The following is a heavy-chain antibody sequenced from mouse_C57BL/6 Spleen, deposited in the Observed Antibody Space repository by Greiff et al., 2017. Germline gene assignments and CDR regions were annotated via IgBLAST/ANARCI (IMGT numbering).Heavy chain of an antibody. V-gene: IGHV2-6-1*01. CDR2: IWSDGST. D-gene: IGHD1-1*01. J-gene: IGHJ4*01. CDR3: ARQDYGSPYAMDY. CDR1: GFSLTSYG. Sequence: VQLQESGPGLVAPSQSLSITCTVSGFSLTSYGVHWVRQPPGKGLEWLVVIWSDGSTTYNSALKSRLSISKDNSKSQVVLKMNSLQTDDTAMYYCARQDYGSPYAMDYWGQGTSVTVSS.